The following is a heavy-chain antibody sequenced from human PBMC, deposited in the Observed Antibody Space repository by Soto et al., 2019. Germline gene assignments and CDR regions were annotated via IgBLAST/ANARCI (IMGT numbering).Heavy chain of an antibody. J-gene: IGHJ5*02. D-gene: IGHD2-2*01. CDR2: IRNKANSYAT. Sequence: PGGSLRLSCAASGFTFSDSAMHWVRQASGKGLEWVGRIRNKANSYATAYAASVKGRFIISRDDSKNTAYLQMNSLKTEDTAVYYCTSPDGGSTSGNRWFDP. V-gene: IGHV3-73*01. CDR1: GFTFSDSA. CDR3: TSPDGGSTSGNRWFDP.